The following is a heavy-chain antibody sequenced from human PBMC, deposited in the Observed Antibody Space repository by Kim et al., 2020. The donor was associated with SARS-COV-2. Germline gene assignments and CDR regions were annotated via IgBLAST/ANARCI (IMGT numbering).Heavy chain of an antibody. Sequence: GGSLRLSCAASGFTFSSYSMNWVRQAPGKWLEWVSSISSSSSYIYYGDSVKGRFTISRDNAKNSLYLQMNSLRAEDTAVYYCASEPISSGWQKDFDYWGQGTLVTVSS. V-gene: IGHV3-21*01. CDR3: ASEPISSGWQKDFDY. CDR1: GFTFSSYS. D-gene: IGHD6-19*01. J-gene: IGHJ4*02. CDR2: ISSSSSYI.